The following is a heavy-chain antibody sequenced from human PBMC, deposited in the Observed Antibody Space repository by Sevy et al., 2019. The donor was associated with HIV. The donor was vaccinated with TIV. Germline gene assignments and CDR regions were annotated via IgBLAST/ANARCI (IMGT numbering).Heavy chain of an antibody. CDR2: ISYDGSCK. CDR3: ARPRANYVDHYFFYAMDV. CDR1: GFAFSNYYA. V-gene: IGHV3-30-3*01. Sequence: GGSLRLSCAASGFAFSNYYAMHWVRQAPGKGLEWVALISYDGSCKHYADSVKGRFTISRDNFKKTLYLQMNSLTTEDTAVYYCARPRANYVDHYFFYAMDVWGQGTTVTVSS. J-gene: IGHJ6*02. D-gene: IGHD4-17*01.